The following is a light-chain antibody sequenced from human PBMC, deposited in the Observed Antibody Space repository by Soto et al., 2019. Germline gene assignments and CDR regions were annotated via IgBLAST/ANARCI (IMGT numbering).Light chain of an antibody. Sequence: QSALTQPASVSGSPGHSITISCTGTSSDVGGYNYVSWYQQHPGKAPKLMMYEVSNRPSGVSNRFSGSKSGNTASLTISGLQAEDEADYYCSSDTSSSTWVFGGGTKVTVL. CDR3: SSDTSSSTWV. V-gene: IGLV2-14*01. J-gene: IGLJ3*02. CDR2: EVS. CDR1: SSDVGGYNY.